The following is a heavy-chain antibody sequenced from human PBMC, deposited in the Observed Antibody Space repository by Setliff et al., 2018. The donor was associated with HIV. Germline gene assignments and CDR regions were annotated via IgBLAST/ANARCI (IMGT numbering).Heavy chain of an antibody. CDR3: ARKLRPGHGVDV. D-gene: IGHD3-10*01. CDR2: IGSSNHGI. CDR1: GFTFSSHW. J-gene: IGHJ6*02. Sequence: GGSLRLSCAVSGFTFSSHWMVWVRQAPGKGLDWVAHIGSSNHGIHYTASVKGRFTISRDNAKNSMDLQMNSLRAEDTAIYYCARKLRPGHGVDVWGQGTTVTVSS. V-gene: IGHV3-48*04.